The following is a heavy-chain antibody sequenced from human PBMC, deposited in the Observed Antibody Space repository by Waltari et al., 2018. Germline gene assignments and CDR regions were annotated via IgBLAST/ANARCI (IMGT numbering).Heavy chain of an antibody. Sequence: EVQLVQSGAEVRRPGESLSISCQGSGYNFSNYWIGWVRQQPGKGLEWMGIIYPGDSDTRYSPSFQGQVTISVDKTIKTAYRQWSSLKASDTATYYCARHRTRSTLYNWFDPWGQGTHVSVSS. CDR1: GYNFSNYW. CDR3: ARHRTRSTLYNWFDP. J-gene: IGHJ5*02. V-gene: IGHV5-51*01. CDR2: IYPGDSDT. D-gene: IGHD2-2*01.